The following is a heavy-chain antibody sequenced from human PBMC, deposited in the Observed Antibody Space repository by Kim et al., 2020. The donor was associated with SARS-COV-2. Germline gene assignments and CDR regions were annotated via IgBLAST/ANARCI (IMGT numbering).Heavy chain of an antibody. J-gene: IGHJ6*03. D-gene: IGHD1-7*01. CDR1: GFSLFTRGMC. CDR3: ARIRGTGTTRSQCYGYYMDV. V-gene: IGHV2-70*11. Sequence: SGPTLVNPSQTLTLTSTFSGFSLFTRGMCVTWIRQPPGKALEWLARIDWVDDKYYNTSLKTRLTIPKTTTKNQVVLTMTNMDPVDPATYYCARIRGTGTTRSQCYGYYMDVWGQGTTVTVSS. CDR2: IDWVDDK.